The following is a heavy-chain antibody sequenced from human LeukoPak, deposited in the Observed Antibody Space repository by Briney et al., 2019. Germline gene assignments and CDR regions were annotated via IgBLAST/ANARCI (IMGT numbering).Heavy chain of an antibody. J-gene: IGHJ4*02. D-gene: IGHD4-17*01. CDR1: GFTFSTYA. CDR3: ARDRYGDYGREIDY. V-gene: IGHV3-30*04. Sequence: GGSLRLSCAASGFTFSTYALHWVRQAPGQGLEWVAVIPFDGINKNYADSVKGRFTISRDNSKNPLYLQMNSLRAEDTAVYYCARDRYGDYGREIDYWGQGTLVTVSS. CDR2: IPFDGINK.